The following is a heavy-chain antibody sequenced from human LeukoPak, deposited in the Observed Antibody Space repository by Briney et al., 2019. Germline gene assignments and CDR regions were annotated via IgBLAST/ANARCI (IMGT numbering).Heavy chain of an antibody. CDR1: GVSINTCCYY. D-gene: IGHD5-18*01. V-gene: IGHV4-61*01. Sequence: SETLSLTCDVSGVSINTCCYYWTWIRQPPGKGLEWIGYKYYSGSTRYNSSLRSRLTISLDTSKNQFSLRLTSVTAADTVVYYCARGRSYGFDFDSWGPGTLVIVSS. CDR2: KYYSGST. J-gene: IGHJ4*02. CDR3: ARGRSYGFDFDS.